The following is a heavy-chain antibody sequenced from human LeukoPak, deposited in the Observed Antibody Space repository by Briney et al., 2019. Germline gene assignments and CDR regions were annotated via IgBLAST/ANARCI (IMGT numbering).Heavy chain of an antibody. CDR3: AGGCSSTSCPPNAFDI. Sequence: GASVKVSCKASGYTFTGYYMHWVRQAPGQGLEWMGWINPNSGGTNYAQKFQGRVTMTRDASISTAYMELSRLRSDDTAVYYCAGGCSSTSCPPNAFDIWGQGTMVTVSS. V-gene: IGHV1-2*02. J-gene: IGHJ3*02. CDR2: INPNSGGT. D-gene: IGHD2-2*01. CDR1: GYTFTGYY.